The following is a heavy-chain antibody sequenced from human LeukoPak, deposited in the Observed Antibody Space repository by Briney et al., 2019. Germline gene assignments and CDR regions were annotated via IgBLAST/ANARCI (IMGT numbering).Heavy chain of an antibody. CDR2: ISTYNDNT. J-gene: IGHJ6*03. Sequence: GASVKVSCKASGYTFSSYGITWVRQAPGQGLEWMGWISTYNDNTNYAQKLQGRVTMTTDTSTSTAYMELRSLRSDDTAVYYCARGFSYYDYVWGSYRYEYYYYYMDVWGKGTTVTVSS. CDR1: GYTFSSYG. D-gene: IGHD3-16*02. V-gene: IGHV1-18*01. CDR3: ARGFSYYDYVWGSYRYEYYYYYMDV.